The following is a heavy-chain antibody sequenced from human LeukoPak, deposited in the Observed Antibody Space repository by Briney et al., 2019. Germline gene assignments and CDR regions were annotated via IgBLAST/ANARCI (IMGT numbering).Heavy chain of an antibody. J-gene: IGHJ4*02. CDR3: AKRATLTDFDY. CDR1: GFTFSSYG. CDR2: ISYDGSNK. D-gene: IGHD2/OR15-2a*01. V-gene: IGHV3-30*18. Sequence: PGRSLRLSCAASGFTFSSYGMHWVRQAPGKGLEWVAVISYDGSNKYYADSVKGRFTISRDNSKNTLYLQMNSLRAEDTAVYYCAKRATLTDFDYWGQGTLVTVFS.